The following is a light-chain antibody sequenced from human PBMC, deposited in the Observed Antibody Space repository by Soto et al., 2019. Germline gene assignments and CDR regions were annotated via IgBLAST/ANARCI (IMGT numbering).Light chain of an antibody. J-gene: IGLJ2*01. CDR2: EVS. Sequence: QSDLAQPPSASGSPGQSVTISCTGTSSDVGGYNYVSWYQQHPGKAPKLMIYEVSKRPSGVPDRFSGSKSGNTASLTVSGLQAEDEADYYCSSYAGSNNLVFGGGTK. V-gene: IGLV2-8*01. CDR1: SSDVGGYNY. CDR3: SSYAGSNNLV.